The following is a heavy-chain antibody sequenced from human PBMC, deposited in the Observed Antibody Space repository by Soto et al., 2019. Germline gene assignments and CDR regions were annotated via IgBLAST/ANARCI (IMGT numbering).Heavy chain of an antibody. CDR2: IIPNFGTT. CDR1: GGSFSTYG. CDR3: ARELDPYYGGKSLSLDY. Sequence: QVQLVQSGAEVKKPGSSVKVSCKASGGSFSTYGINWVRLAPGQGLEGMGGIIPNFGTTNYAQKFRGRVTMTADESTNTAYMELNYLRAEDTAVYFCARELDPYYGGKSLSLDYWGQGTLVTVSS. J-gene: IGHJ4*02. V-gene: IGHV1-69*13. D-gene: IGHD4-17*01.